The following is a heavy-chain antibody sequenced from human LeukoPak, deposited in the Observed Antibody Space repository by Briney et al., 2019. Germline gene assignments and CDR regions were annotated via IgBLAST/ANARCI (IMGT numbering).Heavy chain of an antibody. CDR1: GFTFSSYS. D-gene: IGHD5-24*01. Sequence: GGSLRLSCAASGFTFSSYSMNWVRQAPGKGLEWVSSISSSSSYIYYADSVKGRFTISRDNAKNSLYLQMNSLRAEDTAVYYCARRDGYNYYSAYWGQGTLVTVSS. CDR3: ARRDGYNYYSAY. J-gene: IGHJ4*02. CDR2: ISSSSSYI. V-gene: IGHV3-21*04.